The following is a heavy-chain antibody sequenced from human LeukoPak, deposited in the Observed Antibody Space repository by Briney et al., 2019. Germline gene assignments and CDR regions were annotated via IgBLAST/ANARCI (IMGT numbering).Heavy chain of an antibody. Sequence: GGSLRLSCAGSRFTFSSYAMHWVRQAPGKGLEWVAIISYDGSNKYFADSVKGRFTISRDNSKNTLYLQMNSLRAEDTAVYYCARRSRRTVVFDYWGQGTLVTVSS. V-gene: IGHV3-30*03. CDR1: RFTFSSYA. CDR2: ISYDGSNK. J-gene: IGHJ4*02. D-gene: IGHD4-23*01. CDR3: ARRSRRTVVFDY.